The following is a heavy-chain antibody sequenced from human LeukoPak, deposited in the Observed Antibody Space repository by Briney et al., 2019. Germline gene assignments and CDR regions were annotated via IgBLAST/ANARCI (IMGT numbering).Heavy chain of an antibody. J-gene: IGHJ4*02. CDR2: MWNDGITG. CDR3: ARDGSGWSSDY. V-gene: IGHV3-33*01. D-gene: IGHD6-19*01. Sequence: PGGSLRLSCVASGFTFREYGFHWVRQAPGKGLEWMAVMWNDGITGKYADSVRGRFSVSRDNSKNTVYLQMDSLRADDTSVYYCARDGSGWSSDYWGQGTLVTVSS. CDR1: GFTFREYG.